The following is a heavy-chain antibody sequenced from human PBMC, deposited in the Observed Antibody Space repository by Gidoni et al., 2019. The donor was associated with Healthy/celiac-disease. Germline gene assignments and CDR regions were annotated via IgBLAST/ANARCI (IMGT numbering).Heavy chain of an antibody. CDR3: ARGGMAGYYYVLD. Sequence: EVQLVASGGGLVKPGGSLRLSSAASGFTFSSYSMNWVRQAPWKGLEWVSSISSSSSYIYYADSVKGRFTISRDNAKNSLYLQMNSLRAEDTAVYYCARGGMAGYYYVLDWGQGTLVTVSS. CDR2: ISSSSSYI. J-gene: IGHJ4*02. V-gene: IGHV3-21*01. CDR1: GFTFSSYS. D-gene: IGHD3-10*02.